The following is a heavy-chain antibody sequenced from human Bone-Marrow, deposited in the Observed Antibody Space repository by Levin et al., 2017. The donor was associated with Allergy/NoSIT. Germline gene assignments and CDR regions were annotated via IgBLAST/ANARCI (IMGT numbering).Heavy chain of an antibody. D-gene: IGHD1-26*01. CDR3: VRGMQIIATTPFDT. V-gene: IGHV4-30-2*01. CDR1: NGSVISGDYS. Sequence: SCAVSNGSVISGDYSWSWIRQPPGKGLEWIGYIFGRGTTFYNPSLRSRVTMSVDRSRNQFSLNLRSVTAADTAVYYCVRGMQIIATTPFDTWGQGTQVTVSS. CDR2: IFGRGTT. J-gene: IGHJ5*02.